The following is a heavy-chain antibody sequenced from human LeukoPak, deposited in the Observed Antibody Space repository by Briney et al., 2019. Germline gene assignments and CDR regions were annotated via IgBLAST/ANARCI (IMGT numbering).Heavy chain of an antibody. V-gene: IGHV3-48*01. J-gene: IGHJ4*02. Sequence: PGGSLRLSCAASGFTFSSYAMSWVRQAPGTGLEWVSYISSSSSTIYYADSVKGRFTISRDNAKNSLYLQMNSLRAEDTAVYYCARQTTVTTGGYFDYWGQGTLVTVSS. CDR3: ARQTTVTTGGYFDY. CDR1: GFTFSSYA. CDR2: ISSSSSTI. D-gene: IGHD4-17*01.